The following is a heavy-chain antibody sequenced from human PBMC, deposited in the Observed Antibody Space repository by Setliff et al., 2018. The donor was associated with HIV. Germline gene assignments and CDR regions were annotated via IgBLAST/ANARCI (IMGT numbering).Heavy chain of an antibody. CDR3: ARDSRDIVVVIAPEPEPYYYYGMDV. D-gene: IGHD2-15*01. CDR2: IIPIFGTP. V-gene: IGHV1-69*13. J-gene: IGHJ6*04. CDR1: GDTFNSHA. Sequence: SVKVSCKASGDTFNSHAISWVRQAPGQGLEWMGGIIPIFGTPNYAQKFKGRLTITADESTSTVYMELSSLRSEDTAVYYCARDSRDIVVVIAPEPEPYYYYGMDVLGEGTTVTVSS.